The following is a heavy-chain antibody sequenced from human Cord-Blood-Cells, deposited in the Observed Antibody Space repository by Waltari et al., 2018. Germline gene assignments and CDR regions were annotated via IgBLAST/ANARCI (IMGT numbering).Heavy chain of an antibody. CDR1: GGSISSHY. CDR3: ARGSSYYYDSSGYYYFDY. CDR2: IYYSGST. Sequence: QVQLHESGPGLGKPSETLSLHCTGSGGSISSHYWRRLRPPPGKGLEWIGYIYYSGSTNYNPSLKSRVTISVDTSKNQFSLKLSSVTAADTAVYYCARGSSYYYDSSGYYYFDYWGQGTLVTVSS. V-gene: IGHV4-59*11. D-gene: IGHD3-22*01. J-gene: IGHJ4*02.